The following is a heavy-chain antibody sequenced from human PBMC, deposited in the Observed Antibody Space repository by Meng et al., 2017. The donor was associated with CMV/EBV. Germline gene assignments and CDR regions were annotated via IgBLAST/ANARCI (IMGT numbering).Heavy chain of an antibody. CDR3: ARVQVRGEMATPAGY. V-gene: IGHV1-2*02. Sequence: QVELVQAGAKVKKPVASVKASCKASGYTFTGYYMHWVRQAPGQGLEWMGWINPNSGGTNYAQKFQGRVTMTRDTSISTAYMELSRLRSDDTAVYYCARVQVRGEMATPAGYWGQGTLVTVSS. CDR2: INPNSGGT. D-gene: IGHD5-24*01. J-gene: IGHJ4*02. CDR1: GYTFTGYY.